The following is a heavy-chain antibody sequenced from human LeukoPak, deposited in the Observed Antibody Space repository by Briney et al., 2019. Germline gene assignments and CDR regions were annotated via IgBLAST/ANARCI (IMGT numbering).Heavy chain of an antibody. Sequence: ASVKVSCKASGYTFTNYDINWVRQATGQGLEWMGWMNPNSGNTGYAQKFQGRVTITRDTSASTAYMELSSLRSEDTAVYYCARYRTVTTFDYWGQGTLVTVSS. CDR3: ARYRTVTTFDY. CDR2: MNPNSGNT. D-gene: IGHD4-17*01. J-gene: IGHJ4*02. V-gene: IGHV1-8*01. CDR1: GYTFTNYD.